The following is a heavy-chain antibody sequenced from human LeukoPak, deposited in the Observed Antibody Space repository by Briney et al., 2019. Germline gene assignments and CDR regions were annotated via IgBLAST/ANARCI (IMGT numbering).Heavy chain of an antibody. D-gene: IGHD3-10*01. Sequence: SETLSHTCTVSDGSISSYYWSWIRQPAGKGLEWIGRMYTSGSTNYNPSLKSRVTMSVDTTKNQFSLKLSSVTAADTAVYYCARDRAYSDYKGTTYYFDYWGQGTLVTVSS. J-gene: IGHJ4*02. CDR3: ARDRAYSDYKGTTYYFDY. CDR2: MYTSGST. V-gene: IGHV4-4*07. CDR1: DGSISSYY.